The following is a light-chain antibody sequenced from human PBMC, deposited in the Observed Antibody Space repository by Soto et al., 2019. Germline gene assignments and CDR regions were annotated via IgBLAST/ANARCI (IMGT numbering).Light chain of an antibody. V-gene: IGKV1-39*01. CDR1: RSISNY. CDR2: ASV. CDR3: QQSYNNPYT. Sequence: DIQMTQSPSSLSVSVGDKVTITCRASRSISNYLNWYQQKPGKGPELLIYASVNLQSGVPSRFSGSGSGTDFTLTINSLQPDDFATYYCQQSYNNPYTCGQGTKLEI. J-gene: IGKJ2*01.